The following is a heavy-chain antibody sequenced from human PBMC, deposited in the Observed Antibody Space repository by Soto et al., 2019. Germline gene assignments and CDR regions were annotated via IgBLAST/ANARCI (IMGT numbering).Heavy chain of an antibody. D-gene: IGHD3-22*01. CDR2: INWNDDK. CDR3: ARSGHNSGYFYYDY. V-gene: IGHV2-5*01. J-gene: IGHJ4*02. Sequence: QITLKESGPTLVKVTQTVTLTCTFSGFSLSSTGVGVGWIRQPPGKALEGLALINWNDDKRYNPSLKSRLTITKDTSKNQVVLTMTNMEPEDTPTYYCARSGHNSGYFYYDYWGQGTLVTVSS. CDR1: GFSLSSTGVG.